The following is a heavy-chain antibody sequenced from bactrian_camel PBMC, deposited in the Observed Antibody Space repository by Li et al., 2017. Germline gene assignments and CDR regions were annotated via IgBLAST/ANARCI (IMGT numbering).Heavy chain of an antibody. CDR2: INTSGRT. CDR1: GRGDSNYC. J-gene: IGHJ4*01. Sequence: VQLVESGGGSVQAGGSLRLSCAVSGRGDSNYCMGWFRQAPGKERVGIATINTSGRTDYVDSVKGRFTISRDRSKNTVYLEMNSLKPEDTAMYYCAANFGPYCSGPYLARRANFECQGTQVTVS. D-gene: IGHD2*01. V-gene: IGHV3S53*01.